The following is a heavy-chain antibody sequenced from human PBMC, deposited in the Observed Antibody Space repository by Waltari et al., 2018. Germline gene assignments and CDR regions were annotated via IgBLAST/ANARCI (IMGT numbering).Heavy chain of an antibody. D-gene: IGHD2-21*01. Sequence: QVQLVQSGAEVKKPGASVKISCKTSEYTFTSSYIPLGRQAPGQGLEWMGIINPSGGSTIYAQKFQGRVTMTRDTSTSTVYMELSSLRSDDTAVYYCALDTGALWMDVWGQGTTVTVSS. CDR3: ALDTGALWMDV. CDR1: EYTFTSSY. CDR2: INPSGGST. J-gene: IGHJ6*02. V-gene: IGHV1-46*01.